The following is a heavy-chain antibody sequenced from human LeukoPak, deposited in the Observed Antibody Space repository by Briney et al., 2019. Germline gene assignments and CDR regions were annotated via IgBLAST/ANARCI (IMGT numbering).Heavy chain of an antibody. V-gene: IGHV3-23*01. Sequence: GGSLRLSCAASGFTFSSYAMSWVRQAPGQGLEWVSSIIGSGGSTDYADSVKGRFTISRDNSKNTLYLQMNSLRAEDTAIYYCAKVVYYSGSYYFDYWGQGTQVTFSS. CDR2: IIGSGGST. CDR3: AKVVYYSGSYYFDY. J-gene: IGHJ4*02. CDR1: GFTFSSYA. D-gene: IGHD3-10*01.